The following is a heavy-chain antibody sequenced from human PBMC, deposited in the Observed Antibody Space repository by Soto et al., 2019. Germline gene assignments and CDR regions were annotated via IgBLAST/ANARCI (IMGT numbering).Heavy chain of an antibody. CDR1: GYTFTSYA. CDR2: INAGNGNT. D-gene: IGHD3-3*01. CDR3: ARDWAPIFGVVIETLTNWFDP. V-gene: IGHV1-3*01. Sequence: EASVQVSCKASGYTFTSYAMHWVRQAPGQRLEWMGWINAGNGNTKYSQKFQGRVTITRDTSASTAYMELSSLRSEDTAVYYCARDWAPIFGVVIETLTNWFDPWGQGTLVTVSS. J-gene: IGHJ5*02.